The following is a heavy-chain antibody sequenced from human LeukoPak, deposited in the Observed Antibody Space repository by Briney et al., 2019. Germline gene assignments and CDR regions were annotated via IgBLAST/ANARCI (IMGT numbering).Heavy chain of an antibody. CDR2: ISAYNGNT. J-gene: IGHJ4*02. CDR1: GYTFTSYG. CDR3: ARDRVFGGSYYWVY. D-gene: IGHD3-10*01. Sequence: ASVKVSCKASGYTFTSYGISWVRQAPGQGLEWMGWISAYNGNTNYAQKLQGRVTMTTDTSTSTAYMELRSLRCDDTAVYYCARDRVFGGSYYWVYWGQGTLVTVSS. V-gene: IGHV1-18*01.